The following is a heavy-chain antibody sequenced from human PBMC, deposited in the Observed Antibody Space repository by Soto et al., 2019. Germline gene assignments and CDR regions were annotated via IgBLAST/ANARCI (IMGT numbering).Heavy chain of an antibody. CDR1: GGTFNRNT. Sequence: GASVKVSCTVSGGTFNRNTISWVRHAPGQGLEWMGGIIPIFGTANYAQKFQGRVTITADESTNTAYMDLSRLRSEDKAVYYCARQFDYDSSGYYYAYWGQGTLGTVSS. V-gene: IGHV1-69*13. D-gene: IGHD3-22*01. CDR2: IIPIFGTA. J-gene: IGHJ4*02. CDR3: ARQFDYDSSGYYYAY.